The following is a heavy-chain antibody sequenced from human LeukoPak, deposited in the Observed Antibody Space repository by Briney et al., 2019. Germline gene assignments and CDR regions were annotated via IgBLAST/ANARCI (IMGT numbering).Heavy chain of an antibody. D-gene: IGHD3-10*01. Sequence: GGSLRLSSAASGFIFSNYAMHWVRQAPGKGLVWVALISSDRYKTYHADSVKGRFNISRDNSKNTLYLQLNSLRAEDTSVYYCARDSTYWYDSGSSGPHYFDYWGQGTLVSVSS. J-gene: IGHJ4*02. CDR2: ISSDRYKT. V-gene: IGHV3-30*01. CDR3: ARDSTYWYDSGSSGPHYFDY. CDR1: GFIFSNYA.